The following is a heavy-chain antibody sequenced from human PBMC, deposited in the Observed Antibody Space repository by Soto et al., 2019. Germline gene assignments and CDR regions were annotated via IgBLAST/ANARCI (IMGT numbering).Heavy chain of an antibody. CDR1: GGPISTNDYH. D-gene: IGHD1-26*01. V-gene: IGHV4-39*01. CDR2: IFYTGTT. CDR3: VRHSVVGSAKYPGMDV. Sequence: SETLSLTCTVSGGPISTNDYHWGWIRQPPGEGLDWIASIFYTGTTYYKSSLRSRLTISIDTSKMQFSLQLSSVTDTDTAIYYCVRHSVVGSAKYPGMDVLGQENTLTVSS. J-gene: IGHJ6*02.